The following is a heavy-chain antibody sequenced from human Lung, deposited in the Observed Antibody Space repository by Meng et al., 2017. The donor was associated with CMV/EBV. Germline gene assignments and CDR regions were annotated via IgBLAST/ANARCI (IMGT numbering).Heavy chain of an antibody. CDR3: AKGLSNYDSWSGCDY. CDR1: GFSFGTYG. D-gene: IGHD3-3*01. CDR2: IRYDGSNI. Sequence: GESXKISXAASGFSFGTYGMHWVRQAPGKGLEWVSFIRYDGSNIYYVDSVKGRLFTSRDNSKNTLFLQMTSLRAEDTAVYYCAKGLSNYDSWSGCDYWGQGTXVTVSS. V-gene: IGHV3-30*02. J-gene: IGHJ4*02.